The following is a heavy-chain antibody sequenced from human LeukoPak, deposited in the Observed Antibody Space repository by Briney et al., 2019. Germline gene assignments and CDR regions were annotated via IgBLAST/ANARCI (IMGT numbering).Heavy chain of an antibody. CDR1: GFTFSSYE. D-gene: IGHD3-10*01. CDR3: AKEGRYGSGSYKALRDGMDV. CDR2: ISYDGSNK. V-gene: IGHV3-30*18. Sequence: GGSLRLSCAASGFTFSSYEMNWVRQAPGKGLEWVAVISYDGSNKYYADSVKGRFTISRDNSKNTLYLQMNSLRAEDTAVYYCAKEGRYGSGSYKALRDGMDVWGKGTTVTVSS. J-gene: IGHJ6*04.